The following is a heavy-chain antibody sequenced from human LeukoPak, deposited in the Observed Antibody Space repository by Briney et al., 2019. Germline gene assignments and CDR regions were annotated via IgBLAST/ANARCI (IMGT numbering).Heavy chain of an antibody. V-gene: IGHV3-48*01. D-gene: IGHD3-22*01. CDR2: ISSSSTI. CDR3: ATDDYYDSSSDY. Sequence: GGSLRLSCAASGFTFSSYSMNWVRQAPGKGLEWVSYISSSSTIYYADSVKGRFTISRDNAKNSLYLQMNSLRAEDTAVYYCATDDYYDSSSDYWGQGTLVTVSS. J-gene: IGHJ4*02. CDR1: GFTFSSYS.